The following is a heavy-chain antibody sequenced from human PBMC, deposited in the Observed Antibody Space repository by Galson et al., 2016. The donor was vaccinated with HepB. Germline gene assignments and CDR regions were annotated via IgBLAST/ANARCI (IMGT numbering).Heavy chain of an antibody. CDR1: GGAIATRGYY. CDR3: AGINSGWYGYKLHP. D-gene: IGHD6-19*01. V-gene: IGHV4-39*01. CDR2: VYYSGTG. J-gene: IGHJ5*02. Sequence: SETLSLTCNVSGGAIATRGYYWGWMRQPPGKRLEWIGTVYYSGTGYYNPSLKSRVTISVDTSKNQFSLKLSSMTAADTAMYYCAGINSGWYGYKLHPWGQGTLVTGSS.